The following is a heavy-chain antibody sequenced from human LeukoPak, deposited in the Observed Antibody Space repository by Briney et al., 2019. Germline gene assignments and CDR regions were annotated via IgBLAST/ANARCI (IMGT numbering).Heavy chain of an antibody. CDR3: ARDSSPGPLYL. CDR1: GGSISSYY. Sequence: SETLSLTCTVSGGSISSYYWTWIRQPPGKGLEWTGHIHYSGSTNYNPSLKSRVTMSLDTSKNQFSLTLSSVTAADTAVYYCARDSSPGPLYLWGQGTLVTVSS. CDR2: IHYSGST. V-gene: IGHV4-59*01. J-gene: IGHJ4*02. D-gene: IGHD2-8*01.